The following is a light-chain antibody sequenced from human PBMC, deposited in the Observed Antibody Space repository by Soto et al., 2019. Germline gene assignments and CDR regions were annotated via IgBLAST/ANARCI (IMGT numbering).Light chain of an antibody. V-gene: IGKV3-11*01. J-gene: IGKJ1*01. CDR3: HQRRNWPQT. Sequence: DILLAQSPATLSLSPGERATLSCRASQTISNSLAWYQQKPGQAPRLLIYDASNRAAGIPARFSGRGSGADFTLNISRLEPEDFAVYYCHQRRNWPQTFGQGTRVELK. CDR2: DAS. CDR1: QTISNS.